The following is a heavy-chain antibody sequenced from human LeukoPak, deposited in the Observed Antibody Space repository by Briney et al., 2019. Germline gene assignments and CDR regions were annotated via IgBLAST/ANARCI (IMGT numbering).Heavy chain of an antibody. CDR2: IIPIFGTA. V-gene: IGHV1-69*13. J-gene: IGHJ4*02. CDR3: ARDMEYSSSSFDY. Sequence: ASVKVSCKASGGTFSSYDISWVRQAPEQGLEWMGGIIPIFGTANYAQKFQGRVTITADESTSTVYMELSSLRSEDTAVYYCARDMEYSSSSFDYWGQGTLVTVSS. D-gene: IGHD6-6*01. CDR1: GGTFSSYD.